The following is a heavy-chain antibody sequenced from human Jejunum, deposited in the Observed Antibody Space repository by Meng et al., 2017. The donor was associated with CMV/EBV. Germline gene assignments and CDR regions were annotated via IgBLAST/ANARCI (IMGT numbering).Heavy chain of an antibody. CDR2: IKTDGITT. J-gene: IGHJ6*02. Sequence: LSCAASEFTVSSHLMHWVRQAPGKGLEWVSRIKTDGITTTYADSVRGRFTISRDNAKNTVYLQMNSLRVEDTALYYCARDGGWSLDVWGQRSTVTVSS. D-gene: IGHD2-15*01. CDR3: ARDGGWSLDV. V-gene: IGHV3-74*01. CDR1: EFTVSSHL.